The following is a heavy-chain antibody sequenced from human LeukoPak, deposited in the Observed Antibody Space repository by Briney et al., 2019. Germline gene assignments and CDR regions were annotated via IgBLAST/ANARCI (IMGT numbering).Heavy chain of an antibody. CDR2: ISSTSIYI. D-gene: IGHD3-16*02. CDR3: ARDLATRQRTGLYDS. Sequence: PGGSLRLSCAASGFTFSSYSMIWVRQAPGKGLEWVSSISSTSIYIYYADSVKGRFTISRDNAKNSPYLQMNSLRAEDTAVYYCARDLATRQRTGLYDSWGQGALVTVSS. CDR1: GFTFSSYS. V-gene: IGHV3-21*01. J-gene: IGHJ4*02.